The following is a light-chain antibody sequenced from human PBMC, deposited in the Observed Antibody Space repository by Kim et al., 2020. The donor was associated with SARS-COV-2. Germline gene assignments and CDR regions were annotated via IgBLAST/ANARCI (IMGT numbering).Light chain of an antibody. Sequence: VALGQTVRIKCQGGSLRSYYATWYQQKPGQAPIIVIYGKNIRPAEIPDRFSGSSSGNTASLTITGTQAGDEADYYCNSRDSSDNVVFGGGTKVTVL. J-gene: IGLJ2*01. V-gene: IGLV3-19*01. CDR3: NSRDSSDNVV. CDR2: GKN. CDR1: SLRSYY.